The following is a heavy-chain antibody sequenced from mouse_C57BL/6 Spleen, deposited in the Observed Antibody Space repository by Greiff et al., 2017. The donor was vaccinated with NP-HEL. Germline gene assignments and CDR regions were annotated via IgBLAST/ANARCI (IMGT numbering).Heavy chain of an antibody. CDR2: INPSTGGT. D-gene: IGHD1-1*01. V-gene: IGHV1-42*01. Sequence: EVKLMESGPELVKPGASVKISCKASGYSFTCYYMNWVKQSPEKSLEWIGEINPSTGGTTYNQKFKAKATLTVDKSSSTAYMQLKSLTSEDSAVYYCARSYTYYYAMDYWGQGTSVTVSS. J-gene: IGHJ4*01. CDR3: ARSYTYYYAMDY. CDR1: GYSFTCYY.